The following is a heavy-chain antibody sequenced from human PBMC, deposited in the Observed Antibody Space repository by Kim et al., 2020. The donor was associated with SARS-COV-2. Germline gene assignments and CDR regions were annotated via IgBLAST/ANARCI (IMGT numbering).Heavy chain of an antibody. D-gene: IGHD3-10*01. CDR1: GFTFSGYA. Sequence: GGSLRLSCAASGFTFSGYAMSWVRQAPGKGLEWVSHISGSGDYGGNTYYADSVKGRFTISRDNSKNTLYLQMNSLRAEDTAVYYCAKDLEYYYGSGTYYNDYWGQGTLVTVSS. CDR2: ISGSGDYGGNT. CDR3: AKDLEYYYGSGTYYNDY. V-gene: IGHV3-23*01. J-gene: IGHJ4*02.